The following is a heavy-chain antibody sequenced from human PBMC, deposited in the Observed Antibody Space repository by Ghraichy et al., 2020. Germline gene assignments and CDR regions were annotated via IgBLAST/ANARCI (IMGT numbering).Heavy chain of an antibody. D-gene: IGHD6-6*01. CDR3: ARSVASRHLFDP. CDR2: ISADNYRT. V-gene: IGHV1-18*01. CDR1: SAHFCTPG. J-gene: IGHJ5*02. Sequence: ASVKVSCKAASAHFCTPGISWYLESPLLLQKRKGWISADNYRTDYAQRFQDRLTMTTDKSTATGHLELSSLTSDDTAVYYCARSVASRHLFDPWGQGTLVTV.